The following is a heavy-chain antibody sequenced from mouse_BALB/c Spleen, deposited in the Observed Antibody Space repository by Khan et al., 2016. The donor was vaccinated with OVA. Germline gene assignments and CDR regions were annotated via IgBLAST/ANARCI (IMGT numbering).Heavy chain of an antibody. V-gene: IGHV2-9*02. Sequence: QVQLKESGPGLVAPSQSLSITCTVSGFSLSSHGVHWVCQPPGKGLEWLGVIWAGGNAHYNSALMSRLSISKDNSKSQVFLKMNSLQTDDTAMYYCARGMDYWGQGTSVTVSS. CDR3: ARGMDY. J-gene: IGHJ4*01. CDR2: IWAGGNA. CDR1: GFSLSSHG.